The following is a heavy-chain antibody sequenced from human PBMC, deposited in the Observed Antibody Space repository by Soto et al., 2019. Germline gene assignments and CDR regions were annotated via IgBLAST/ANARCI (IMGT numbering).Heavy chain of an antibody. D-gene: IGHD6-19*01. CDR2: IIPIFGTA. Sequence: QVQLVQSGAEVQKPGSSVKVSCKASGGTFSSYAISWVRQAPGQGLEWMGGIIPIFGTANYAQKFQGRVTITADESTSTAYMELSSLRSDDTAVYYCAGYSSGWTRDYYYYGMDVWGQGTTVTVSS. J-gene: IGHJ6*02. CDR3: AGYSSGWTRDYYYYGMDV. CDR1: GGTFSSYA. V-gene: IGHV1-69*01.